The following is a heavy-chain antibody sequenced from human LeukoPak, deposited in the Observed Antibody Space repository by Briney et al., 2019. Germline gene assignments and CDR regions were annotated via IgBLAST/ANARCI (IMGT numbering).Heavy chain of an antibody. CDR1: GGTFSSYA. CDR3: AIVVVTAIPVGEYYFDY. D-gene: IGHD2-21*02. V-gene: IGHV1-69*04. J-gene: IGHJ4*02. Sequence: SVKASCKASGGTFSSYAISWVRQAPGQGLEWMGRIIPILGIANYAQKFQGRVTITADKSTSTAYMELSSLRSEDTAVYYCAIVVVTAIPVGEYYFDYWGQGTLVTVSS. CDR2: IIPILGIA.